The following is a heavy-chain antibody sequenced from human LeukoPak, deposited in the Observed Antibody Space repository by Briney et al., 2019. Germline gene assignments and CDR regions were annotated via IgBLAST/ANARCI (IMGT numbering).Heavy chain of an antibody. V-gene: IGHV4-61*02. D-gene: IGHD4-17*01. Sequence: SQTLSLTCTVSGGSISSGSYYWSWLRQPAGKGLEWIVRIYTSGSTNYNPSLKSRVTISVDTSKNQFSLKLSSVTAADTAVYYCARGGDYGDYEGYWGQGTLVTVSS. J-gene: IGHJ4*02. CDR3: ARGGDYGDYEGY. CDR2: IYTSGST. CDR1: GGSISSGSYY.